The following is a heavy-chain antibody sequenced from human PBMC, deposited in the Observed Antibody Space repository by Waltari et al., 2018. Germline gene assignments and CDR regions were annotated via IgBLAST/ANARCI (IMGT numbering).Heavy chain of an antibody. CDR3: ARDVGSSLLVY. CDR2: INPNSGGT. CDR1: GYTFTGYY. J-gene: IGHJ4*02. V-gene: IGHV1-2*02. Sequence: QVQLVQSGAEVKKPGASVKVSCKASGYTFTGYYMHWGRLATGQGVEWRGWINPNSGGTNYAQKFQCRVTMTRDTSISTAYMELSRLRSDDTAVYYCARDVGSSLLVYWGQGTLVTVSS. D-gene: IGHD3-3*01.